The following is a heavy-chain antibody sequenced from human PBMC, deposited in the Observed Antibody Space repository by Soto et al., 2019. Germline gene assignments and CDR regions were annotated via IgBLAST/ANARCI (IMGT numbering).Heavy chain of an antibody. CDR3: ARALLWFGDDAFDI. Sequence: GGALRLSCAASGFTFSSYWMSWFRQAPGKGLEWVANIKQDGSEKYYVDSVKGRFTISRDNAKNSLYLQMNSLRAEDTAVYYCARALLWFGDDAFDIWGQGTMVTVSS. CDR1: GFTFSSYW. V-gene: IGHV3-7*03. CDR2: IKQDGSEK. J-gene: IGHJ3*02. D-gene: IGHD3-10*01.